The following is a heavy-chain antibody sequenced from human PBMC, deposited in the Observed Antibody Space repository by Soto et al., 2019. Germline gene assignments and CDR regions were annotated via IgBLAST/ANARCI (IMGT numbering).Heavy chain of an antibody. CDR1: GGSISSGGYY. CDR3: AXSVFP. CDR2: IYYSGNT. J-gene: IGHJ5*02. V-gene: IGHV4-31*01. Sequence: QVQLQESGPGLVKPSQTLSLTCTVSGGSISSGGYYWSWIRQHPGKGLEWIGYIYYSGNTYYNPXXXXXXXXXXXXXXXXXXXXXXXXXXXXXXXXXXAXSVFPWGQGTLVTVSS.